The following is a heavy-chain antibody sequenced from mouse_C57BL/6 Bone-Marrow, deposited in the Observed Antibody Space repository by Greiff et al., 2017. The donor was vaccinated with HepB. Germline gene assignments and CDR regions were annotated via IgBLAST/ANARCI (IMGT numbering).Heavy chain of an antibody. CDR1: GYTFTDYN. Sequence: EVQLVESGPELVKPGASVKMSCKASGYTFTDYNMHWVKQSHGKSLEWIGYINPNNGGTSYNQKFKGKATLTVNKSSSTAYMELRSLTSEDSAVYYCALTGNYYAMDYWGQGTSVTVSS. CDR2: INPNNGGT. D-gene: IGHD4-1*01. CDR3: ALTGNYYAMDY. V-gene: IGHV1-22*01. J-gene: IGHJ4*01.